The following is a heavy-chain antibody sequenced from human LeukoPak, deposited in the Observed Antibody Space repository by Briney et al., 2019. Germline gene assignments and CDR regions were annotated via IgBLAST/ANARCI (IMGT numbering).Heavy chain of an antibody. D-gene: IGHD3-3*01. J-gene: IGHJ4*02. CDR2: IKSKTDGGTT. CDR3: TTGRLRFLEWLSPFDY. CDR1: GFTFSNAW. Sequence: GGSLRLSCAASGFTFSNAWMSWVRQAPGKGLEWVGRIKSKTDGGTTDYAAPVKGRFTISRDDSKNTLYLQMNSLKTEDTAVYYCTTGRLRFLEWLSPFDYWGQGTLVTVSS. V-gene: IGHV3-15*01.